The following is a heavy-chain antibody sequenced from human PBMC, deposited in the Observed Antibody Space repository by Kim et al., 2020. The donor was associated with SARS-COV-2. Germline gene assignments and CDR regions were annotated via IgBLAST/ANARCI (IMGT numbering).Heavy chain of an antibody. V-gene: IGHV3-23*01. J-gene: IGHJ6*02. Sequence: SVKGRVTISRDNSKNTLYLHMNSLRADDTAVYYCAKVESVATGKYGMDVWGQGTTVTVSS. CDR3: AKVESVATGKYGMDV.